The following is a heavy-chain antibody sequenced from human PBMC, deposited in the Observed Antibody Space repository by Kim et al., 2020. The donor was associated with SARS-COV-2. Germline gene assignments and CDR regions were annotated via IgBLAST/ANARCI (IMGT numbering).Heavy chain of an antibody. V-gene: IGHV3-7*01. Sequence: GGSLRLSCAASGFTFSSYWMSWVRQAPGKGLEWVANIKDDGSDKHYVPSVKGRFTISRDNAKDSLYLQMNSLRAEDTAVYYCARELVGGLNVFEIWGQGIMVTVSS. CDR1: GFTFSSYW. CDR2: IKDDGSDK. CDR3: ARELVGGLNVFEI. J-gene: IGHJ3*02. D-gene: IGHD1-26*01.